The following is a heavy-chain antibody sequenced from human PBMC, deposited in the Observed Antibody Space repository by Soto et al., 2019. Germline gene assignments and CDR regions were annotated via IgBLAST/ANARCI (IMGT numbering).Heavy chain of an antibody. CDR2: IYPDDSDT. CDR3: ALVVRGVTTEAQYFDC. J-gene: IGHJ4*02. V-gene: IGHV5-51*03. D-gene: IGHD3-10*01. Sequence: EVQLEQSGAEVKKPGEALKISCKGSGYRFTNYWIGWGRQMPGKGLQWMGLIYPDDSDTRYTPSFPGQVTISADKSTSTEYLQWNSLKASDTAIYYCALVVRGVTTEAQYFDCWGQGALVTVAS. CDR1: GYRFTNYW.